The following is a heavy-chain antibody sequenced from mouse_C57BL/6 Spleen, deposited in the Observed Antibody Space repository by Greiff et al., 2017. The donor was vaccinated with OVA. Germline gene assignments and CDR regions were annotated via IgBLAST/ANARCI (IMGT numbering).Heavy chain of an antibody. CDR1: GYSITSGYY. V-gene: IGHV3-6*01. D-gene: IGHD3-2*02. J-gene: IGHJ3*01. CDR3: ARDTSSGLRAY. CDR2: ISYDGSN. Sequence: VQLKESGPGLVKPSQSLSLTCSVPGYSITSGYYWNWIRQFPGNKLEWMGYISYDGSNNYNPSLKNRISITRDTSKNQFFLKLNSVTTEDTATYYCARDTSSGLRAYWGQGTLVTVSA.